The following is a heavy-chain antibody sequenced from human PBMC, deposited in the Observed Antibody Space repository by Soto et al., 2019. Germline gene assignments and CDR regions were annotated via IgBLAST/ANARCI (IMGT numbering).Heavy chain of an antibody. D-gene: IGHD3-3*01. Sequence: GASVKVSCKASGYTFTSYGISWVRQAPGQGLEWMGWISAYNGNTNYAQKLQGRVTMTTDTSTSTAYMELRSLRSDDTAVYYCARGTTYYDFWSGPPVLYYFDYWGQGTLVPVSS. CDR1: GYTFTSYG. CDR3: ARGTTYYDFWSGPPVLYYFDY. J-gene: IGHJ4*02. CDR2: ISAYNGNT. V-gene: IGHV1-18*01.